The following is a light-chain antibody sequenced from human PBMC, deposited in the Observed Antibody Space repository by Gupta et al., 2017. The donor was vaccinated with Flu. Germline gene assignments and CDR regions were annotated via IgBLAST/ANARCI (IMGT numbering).Light chain of an antibody. CDR3: CAWASTINVVL. V-gene: IGLV2-14*01. J-gene: IGLJ2*01. Sequence: GSNIDMCGNNDVAWYQQHPGNAPKVMVFGINNRPSEISDRFSVSRSGNTASLTITGLQAEDEADYYCCAWASTINVVLFGGGIKLTVL. CDR2: GIN. CDR1: NIDMCGNND.